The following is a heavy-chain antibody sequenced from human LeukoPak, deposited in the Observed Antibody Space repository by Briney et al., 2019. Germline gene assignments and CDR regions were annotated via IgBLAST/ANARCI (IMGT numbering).Heavy chain of an antibody. CDR3: ARGRQLKYYYDSSGYYPPFFDY. D-gene: IGHD3-22*01. CDR2: IYYSGST. CDR1: GGSISSYY. V-gene: IGHV4-59*01. Sequence: PSETLSHTCTVSGGSISSYYWSWIRQPPGKGLEWIGYIYYSGSTNYNPSLKSRVTISVDTSKNQFSLKLSSVTAADTAVYYCARGRQLKYYYDSSGYYPPFFDYWGQGTLVTVSS. J-gene: IGHJ4*02.